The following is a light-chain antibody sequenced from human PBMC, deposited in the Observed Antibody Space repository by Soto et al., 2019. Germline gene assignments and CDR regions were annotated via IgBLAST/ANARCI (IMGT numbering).Light chain of an antibody. CDR1: SSDVGGYNY. CDR2: EVS. Sequence: QSALTQPPSASGSPGQSVTISCTGTSSDVGGYNYVSWYQQHPGKAPKLMIYEVSNRPSGVSNRFSGSKSGNTASLTISGLQAEDEADYYCSSYTSSSTIYVFGTGTKVTVL. V-gene: IGLV2-14*01. J-gene: IGLJ1*01. CDR3: SSYTSSSTIYV.